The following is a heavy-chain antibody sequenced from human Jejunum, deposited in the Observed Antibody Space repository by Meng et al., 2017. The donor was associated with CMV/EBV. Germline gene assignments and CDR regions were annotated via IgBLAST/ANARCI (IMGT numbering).Heavy chain of an antibody. D-gene: IGHD1-26*01. Sequence: CKASGYTFFSYGIGWVRQAPGQGLEWMGWISVYDGNTKYAQKFQGRVTMSTVTSTSTAYMELTSLRSDDTAVYFCARAPVGDTMFDYWGQGTLVTVSS. CDR3: ARAPVGDTMFDY. V-gene: IGHV1-18*01. CDR2: ISVYDGNT. CDR1: GYTFFSYG. J-gene: IGHJ4*02.